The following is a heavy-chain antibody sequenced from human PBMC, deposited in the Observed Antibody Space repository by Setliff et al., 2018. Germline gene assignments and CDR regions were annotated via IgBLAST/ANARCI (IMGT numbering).Heavy chain of an antibody. J-gene: IGHJ4*02. V-gene: IGHV1-18*01. CDR1: GYAFGSSG. CDR3: ARDRKEIVVKPPAASLDY. Sequence: ASVKVSCKASGYAFGSSGISWVRQAPGQGLEWMGWISAYNGYIVYAQKFQGRVTMTTDTSTTTAYMEVRSLRSDDTAVYYCARDRKEIVVKPPAASLDYWGQGTRVTSPQ. D-gene: IGHD2-2*01. CDR2: ISAYNGYI.